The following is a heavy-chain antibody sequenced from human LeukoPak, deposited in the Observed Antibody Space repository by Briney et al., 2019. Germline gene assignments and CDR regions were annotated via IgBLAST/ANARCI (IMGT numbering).Heavy chain of an antibody. CDR1: GGSFSGYY. J-gene: IGHJ3*02. D-gene: IGHD3-22*01. CDR2: INHSGST. Sequence: MASETLSLTCAVYGGSFSGYYWSWIRQPPGKGLEWIGEINHSGSTNYNPSLKSRVTISVDTSKNQFSLKLSSVTAADTAVYYCARVGPVLYDSSGYLAFDIWGQGTMVTVSS. V-gene: IGHV4-34*01. CDR3: ARVGPVLYDSSGYLAFDI.